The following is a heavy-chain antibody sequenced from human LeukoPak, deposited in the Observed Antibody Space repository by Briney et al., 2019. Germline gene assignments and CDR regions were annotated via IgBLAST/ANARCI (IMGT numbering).Heavy chain of an antibody. CDR2: IIPIFGTA. Sequence: ASVKVSCKASGGTFSSYAISWVRQAPGQGLEWMGGIIPIFGTANYAQKFQGRVTITADEFTSTAYMELSSLRSEDTAVYYCARARARGIAAAGTYWGQGTLVTVSS. D-gene: IGHD6-13*01. J-gene: IGHJ4*02. V-gene: IGHV1-69*13. CDR1: GGTFSSYA. CDR3: ARARARGIAAAGTY.